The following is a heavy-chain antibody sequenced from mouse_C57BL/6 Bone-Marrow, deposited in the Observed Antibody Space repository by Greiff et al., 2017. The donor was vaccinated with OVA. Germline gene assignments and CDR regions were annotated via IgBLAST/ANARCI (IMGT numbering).Heavy chain of an antibody. V-gene: IGHV1-7*01. CDR2: INPSSGYN. J-gene: IGHJ3*01. CDR3: AKDLLWRFAC. Sequence: QVQLQQSGAELAKPGASVKLSCKASGYTFTSYWMHWVKQRPGKGLEWIGYINPSSGYNKYNQKFKDKATLTADKSSSTDYMQLSSLTYEESAVYYCAKDLLWRFACWGERTLVTVSA. D-gene: IGHD2-1*01. CDR1: GYTFTSYW.